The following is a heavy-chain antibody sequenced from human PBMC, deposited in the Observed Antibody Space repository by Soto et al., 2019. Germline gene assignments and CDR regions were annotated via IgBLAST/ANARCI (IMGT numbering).Heavy chain of an antibody. CDR2: IYYSGST. J-gene: IGHJ4*02. CDR1: GGSISSSSYY. CDR3: ARRGGRVATTLVDY. D-gene: IGHD5-12*01. Sequence: QLQLQESGPGLVKPSETLSLTCTVSGGSISSSSYYWGWIRQPPGKGLEWIGSIYYSGSTYYNPSLKSRVTISVDTSKNQFSLKLSSVTAADTAVYYCARRGGRVATTLVDYWGQGTLVTVSS. V-gene: IGHV4-39*01.